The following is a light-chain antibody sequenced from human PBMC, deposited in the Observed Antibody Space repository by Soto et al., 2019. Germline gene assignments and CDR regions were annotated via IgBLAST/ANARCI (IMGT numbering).Light chain of an antibody. CDR2: DAS. V-gene: IGKV1-5*01. J-gene: IGKJ1*01. Sequence: DIQMTQSPSTLSASVGDRVTITCRASQNINSWVTWYQQRPGKAPKILIYDASSLESGVPSRFSGSGSGTEFTLTISSLQPDDFATYYCKQYNSYPWTFGQGTKV. CDR1: QNINSW. CDR3: KQYNSYPWT.